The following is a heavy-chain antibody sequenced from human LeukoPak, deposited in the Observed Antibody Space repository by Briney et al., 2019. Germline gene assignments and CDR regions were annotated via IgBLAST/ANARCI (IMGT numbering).Heavy chain of an antibody. D-gene: IGHD3-3*01. V-gene: IGHV3-7*01. J-gene: IGHJ4*02. CDR3: ARDRRWSGYARYFDY. CDR1: GFIFSDSW. CDR2: IKQDGSEK. Sequence: GGSLRLSCAASGFIFSDSWMSWVRQAPGKGLEWVANIKQDGSEKYYVDSVKGRFTISRDNAQNSLYPQMNSLRAEDTALYYCARDRRWSGYARYFDYWGQGTLVTVSS.